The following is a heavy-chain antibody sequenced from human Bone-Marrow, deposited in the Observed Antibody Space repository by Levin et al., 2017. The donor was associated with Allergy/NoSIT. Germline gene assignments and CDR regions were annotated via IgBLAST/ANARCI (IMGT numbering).Heavy chain of an antibody. CDR3: ATASYCSGGSCYSSSGDLDF. CDR2: FNPEDGET. CDR1: GYSLTKLA. Sequence: ASVKVSCKVSGYSLTKLAMHWVRQAPGKGLEWMGGFNPEDGETIYAQKFQGRVTMTEDTSTDTAYRELRSLRSEDTAMYYCATASYCSGGSCYSSSGDLDFWGQGTLVTVSS. V-gene: IGHV1-24*01. J-gene: IGHJ4*02. D-gene: IGHD2-15*01.